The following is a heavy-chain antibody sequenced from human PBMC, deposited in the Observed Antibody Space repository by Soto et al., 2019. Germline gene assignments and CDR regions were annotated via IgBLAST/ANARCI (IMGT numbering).Heavy chain of an antibody. CDR3: AKDPRITMVRGVSYYYYMDV. Sequence: GGSLRLACAASGFTFSSYAMSWVRQAPGKGLEWVSAISGSGGSTYYADSVKGRFTISRDNSKNTLYLQMNSLRAEDTAVYYCAKDPRITMVRGVSYYYYMDVWGKGTTVTVS. CDR2: ISGSGGST. J-gene: IGHJ6*03. V-gene: IGHV3-23*01. CDR1: GFTFSSYA. D-gene: IGHD3-10*01.